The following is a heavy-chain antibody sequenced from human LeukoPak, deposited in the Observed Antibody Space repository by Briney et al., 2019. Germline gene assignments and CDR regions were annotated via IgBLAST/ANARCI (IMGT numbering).Heavy chain of an antibody. Sequence: GASLRLSCAASGFTFSSYAMSWVRQAPGKGLEWFSAIIGSGGDTYHADSVKGRFTISRDNSKNTLYLQMNSLRAEDTAVYYCAKDDYGSGSRLDYWGQGTLVIVSS. J-gene: IGHJ4*02. D-gene: IGHD3-10*01. V-gene: IGHV3-23*01. CDR1: GFTFSSYA. CDR2: IIGSGGDT. CDR3: AKDDYGSGSRLDY.